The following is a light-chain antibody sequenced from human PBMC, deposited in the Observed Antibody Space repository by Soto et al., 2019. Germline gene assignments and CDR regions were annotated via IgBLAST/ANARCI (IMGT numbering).Light chain of an antibody. J-gene: IGLJ1*01. CDR3: NSYTSKSTGV. V-gene: IGLV2-14*01. Sequence: QYALTQPASVSGSPGQSITISCTGTSFTVGGYNYVYWYQQHPGKAPKLRIYEVSNRPSGVSNRFSGSKSGNTASLTISGLQAEDEADYYCNSYTSKSTGVFGTGTKLTAL. CDR2: EVS. CDR1: SFTVGGYNY.